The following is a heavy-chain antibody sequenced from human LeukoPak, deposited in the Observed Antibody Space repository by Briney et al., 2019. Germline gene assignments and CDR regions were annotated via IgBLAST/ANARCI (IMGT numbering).Heavy chain of an antibody. Sequence: ASVKVSCKASGYTFTGYYMHWVRQAPGQGLEWMGWINPNSGGTNYAQKFQGRVTMTRDTSISTAYMELSRLRSDDTAVYYCARGYSGYDLPRRYYFDYWGQGTLVTVSS. CDR1: GYTFTGYY. J-gene: IGHJ4*02. CDR3: ARGYSGYDLPRRYYFDY. CDR2: INPNSGGT. V-gene: IGHV1-2*02. D-gene: IGHD5-12*01.